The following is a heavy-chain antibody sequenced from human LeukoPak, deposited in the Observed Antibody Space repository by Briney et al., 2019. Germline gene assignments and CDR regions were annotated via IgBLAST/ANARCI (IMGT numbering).Heavy chain of an antibody. V-gene: IGHV4-39*01. CDR3: ARHGSGYTYDSWYFDL. J-gene: IGHJ2*01. CDR1: SGSISSSDYY. CDR2: IYYSGST. D-gene: IGHD5-18*01. Sequence: SETLSLTCPVSSGSISSSDYYWGWIRQPPGKGLEWIGSIYYSGSTYYNPSLKSRITLSIDTSKNQFSLKLSSVTAADTAVYYCARHGSGYTYDSWYFDLWGRGTLVTVSS.